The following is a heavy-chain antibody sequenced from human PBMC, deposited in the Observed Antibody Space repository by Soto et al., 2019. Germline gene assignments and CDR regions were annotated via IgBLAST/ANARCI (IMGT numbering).Heavy chain of an antibody. Sequence: SETLSLTCSVSGAALNSGNYYWSWIRHVPGKGLEWIGHIYVTGAVDYNPSLRDRITISQDTSERQFSLNLRLVTAADTAVYYCARLRIATNNYKWFDPWGQGTLVTVS. D-gene: IGHD2-21*01. J-gene: IGHJ5*02. CDR3: ARLRIATNNYKWFDP. CDR2: IYVTGAV. V-gene: IGHV4-31*03. CDR1: GAALNSGNYY.